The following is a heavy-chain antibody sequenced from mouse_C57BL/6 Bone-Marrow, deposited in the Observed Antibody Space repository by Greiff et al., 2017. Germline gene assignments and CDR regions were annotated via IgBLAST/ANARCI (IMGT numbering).Heavy chain of an antibody. CDR1: GYSFTDYN. J-gene: IGHJ3*01. Sequence: VQLKQSGPELVKPGASVKISCKASGYSFTDYNMNWVKQSNGKSLEWIGVINPNYGTTSYNQKFKGKATLTVDTSSSTAYMQLSSLTSEDSAVYYCASITTVVATDYWGQGTLVTVSA. D-gene: IGHD1-1*01. CDR2: INPNYGTT. CDR3: ASITTVVATDY. V-gene: IGHV1-39*01.